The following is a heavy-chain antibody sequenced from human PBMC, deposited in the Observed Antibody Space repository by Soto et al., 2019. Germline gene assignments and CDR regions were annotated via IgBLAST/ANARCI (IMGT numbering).Heavy chain of an antibody. CDR2: INHSGST. Sequence: SETLSLTCAVYGGSFSGYYWSWIRQPPGKGLEWIGEINHSGSTNYNPSLKSRVTISVDTSKNQFSLKLSSVTAADTAVYYCARGGIVVVVAAAYYFDYWGQGTLVTVSS. V-gene: IGHV4-34*01. CDR3: ARGGIVVVVAAAYYFDY. CDR1: GGSFSGYY. D-gene: IGHD2-15*01. J-gene: IGHJ4*02.